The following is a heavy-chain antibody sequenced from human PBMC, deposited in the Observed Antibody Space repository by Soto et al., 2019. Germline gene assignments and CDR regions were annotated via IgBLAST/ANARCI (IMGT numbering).Heavy chain of an antibody. J-gene: IGHJ6*02. Sequence: GGSLRLSCAASGFTFSSYAMSWVRQAPGKGLEWVSAISGSGGSTYYADSVKGRFTISRDNSKNTLYLQMNSLRAEDTAVYYCAKSIAARYYYGMDVWGQGTTVTVSS. V-gene: IGHV3-23*01. CDR3: AKSIAARYYYGMDV. D-gene: IGHD6-6*01. CDR2: ISGSGGST. CDR1: GFTFSSYA.